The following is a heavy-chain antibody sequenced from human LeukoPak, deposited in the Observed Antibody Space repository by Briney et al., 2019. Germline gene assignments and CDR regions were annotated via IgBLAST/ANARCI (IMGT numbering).Heavy chain of an antibody. J-gene: IGHJ4*02. CDR3: ARSAYGSGSDYGAPSYYFDY. Sequence: SVKVSCKASGGTFSSYTISWVRQAPGQGLEWMGRIIPILGIANYAQKFQGRVTITADKSTSTAYMELSSLRSEDTAVYYCARSAYGSGSDYGAPSYYFDYWGQGTLVTVSS. CDR2: IIPILGIA. D-gene: IGHD3-10*01. CDR1: GGTFSSYT. V-gene: IGHV1-69*02.